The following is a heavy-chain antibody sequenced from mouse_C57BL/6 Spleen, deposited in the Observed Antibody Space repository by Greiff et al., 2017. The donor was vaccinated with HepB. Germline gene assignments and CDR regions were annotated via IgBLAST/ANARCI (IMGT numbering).Heavy chain of an antibody. Sequence: QVQLKQPGAELVKPGASVKMSCKASGYTFTSYWITWVKQRPGQGLEWIGDIYPGSGSTNYNEKFKSKATLTVDTSSSTAYMQLSSLTSEDSAVYYCARKGIYYDYDVPFAYWGQGTLVTVSA. V-gene: IGHV1-55*01. CDR3: ARKGIYYDYDVPFAY. D-gene: IGHD2-4*01. CDR1: GYTFTSYW. CDR2: IYPGSGST. J-gene: IGHJ3*01.